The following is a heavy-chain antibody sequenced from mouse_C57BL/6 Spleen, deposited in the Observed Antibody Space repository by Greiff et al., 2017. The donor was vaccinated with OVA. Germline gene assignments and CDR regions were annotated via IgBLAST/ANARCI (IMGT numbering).Heavy chain of an antibody. CDR3: ARINGYYKGFAY. CDR1: GFSLTSYA. D-gene: IGHD2-3*01. Sequence: VKLMESGPGLVAPSQSLSITCTVSGFSLTSYAISWVRQPPGKGLEWLGVIWTGGGTNYNLDLKSRLSISKDNSKSQVFLKMNSLHTDDTARDYCARINGYYKGFAYWGQGTLVTVSA. V-gene: IGHV2-9-1*01. CDR2: IWTGGGT. J-gene: IGHJ3*01.